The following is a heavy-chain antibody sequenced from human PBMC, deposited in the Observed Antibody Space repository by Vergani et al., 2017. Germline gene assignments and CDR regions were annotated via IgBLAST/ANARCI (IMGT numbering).Heavy chain of an antibody. CDR2: INPTTGNP. CDR1: GYSFNNYA. J-gene: IGHJ4*02. CDR3: GRAKRGHQEEGATDS. Sequence: QEQLVQSGPELKKPGASVKVSCKASGYSFNNYAIHWVRQAPGQGLEWTGWINPTTGNPTYARAFTGRFVFSLDTSISTAYLQIGGLKAEDPAVYCCGRAKRGHQEEGATDSWGQGTLLAVSA. V-gene: IGHV7-4-1*01. D-gene: IGHD3-10*01.